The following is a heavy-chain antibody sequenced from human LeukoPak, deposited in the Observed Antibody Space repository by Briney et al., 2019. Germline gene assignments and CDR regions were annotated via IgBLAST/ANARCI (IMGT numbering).Heavy chain of an antibody. Sequence: GGTLRLSCAASGFTFSNYDMSWVRQAPGKGLEWVSAISGSGGSTYYADSVKGRFTISRDNSKNTLYLQMNSLRADDTAVYYCAKDQGDILTGYYRMDAFDIWGQGTMVTVSS. V-gene: IGHV3-23*01. J-gene: IGHJ3*02. D-gene: IGHD3-9*01. CDR3: AKDQGDILTGYYRMDAFDI. CDR2: ISGSGGST. CDR1: GFTFSNYD.